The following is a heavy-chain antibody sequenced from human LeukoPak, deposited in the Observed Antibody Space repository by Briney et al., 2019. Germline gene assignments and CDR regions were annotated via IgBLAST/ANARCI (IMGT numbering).Heavy chain of an antibody. CDR2: INPNSGGT. CDR3: ARSIPPYYDILTGYGPLY. V-gene: IGHV1-2*06. CDR1: GYTFTGYY. J-gene: IGHJ4*02. D-gene: IGHD3-9*01. Sequence: ASVKVSCKASGYTFTGYYMHSVRQAPGQGLEWMGRINPNSGGTNYAQKFQGRVTMTRDTSISTAYMELSRLRSDDMAVYYCARSIPPYYDILTGYGPLYWGQGALVTVSS.